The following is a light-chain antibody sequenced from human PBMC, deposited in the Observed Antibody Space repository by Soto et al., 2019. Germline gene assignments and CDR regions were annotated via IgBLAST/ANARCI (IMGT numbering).Light chain of an antibody. Sequence: AIQVTQSPSSLYESVGDRVTITCRASQDIRNELGWYQQKPGKAPKLLIYAASILQSGVPSRFSGSGSGTDFTLTISNLQPEDFATYYCLQDYNSPLSFGGGTRVEIK. CDR1: QDIRNE. CDR3: LQDYNSPLS. V-gene: IGKV1-6*01. J-gene: IGKJ4*01. CDR2: AAS.